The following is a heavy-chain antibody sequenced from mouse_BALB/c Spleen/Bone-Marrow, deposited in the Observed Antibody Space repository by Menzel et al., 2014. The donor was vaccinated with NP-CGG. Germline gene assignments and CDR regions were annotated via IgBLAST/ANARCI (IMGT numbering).Heavy chain of an antibody. J-gene: IGHJ4*01. CDR3: ARHEDGYYDAMDY. Sequence: EVQVVESGGGLVKPGGSLKLSCAASGFAFXSNDMSWVRQTPEKRLEWVAYISSGGGSTYYPDTVKGRFTISRDNAKNTLYLQMSSLKSEDTAMYYCARHEDGYYDAMDYWGQGTSVTVSS. D-gene: IGHD2-3*01. V-gene: IGHV5-12-1*01. CDR2: ISSGGGST. CDR1: GFAFXSND.